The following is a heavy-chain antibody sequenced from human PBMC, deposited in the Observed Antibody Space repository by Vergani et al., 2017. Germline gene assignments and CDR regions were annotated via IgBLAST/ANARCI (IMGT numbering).Heavy chain of an antibody. CDR1: GGSFSGYY. Sequence: QVQLEESGPGLLKPSETLSLTCAVYGGSFSGYYWSWIRQPPGKGLEWIGEINHSGNTNYNPSLKSRVTISVDTSKNQFSLKLSSVTAADTAVYYCARLRVVVVAATPFSYYYYGMDVWGQGTTVTVSS. V-gene: IGHV4-34*01. J-gene: IGHJ6*02. D-gene: IGHD2-15*01. CDR3: ARLRVVVVAATPFSYYYYGMDV. CDR2: INHSGNT.